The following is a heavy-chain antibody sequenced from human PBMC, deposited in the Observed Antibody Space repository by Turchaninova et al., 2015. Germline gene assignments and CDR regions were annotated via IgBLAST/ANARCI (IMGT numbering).Heavy chain of an antibody. CDR3: CQESYGMDV. D-gene: IGHD3-10*01. J-gene: IGHJ6*02. CDR2: IRSKAYGGTT. Sequence: EVQLVASGGGLVQPGRSLRISCTASGFTVGDYAMGWGRQAPGKGLEWVGFIRSKAYGGTTEYAAAVKGRFTISRDDSKSIAYLQMNSLKTEDTAVYYCCQESYGMDVWGQGTTVTVSS. V-gene: IGHV3-49*04. CDR1: GFTVGDYA.